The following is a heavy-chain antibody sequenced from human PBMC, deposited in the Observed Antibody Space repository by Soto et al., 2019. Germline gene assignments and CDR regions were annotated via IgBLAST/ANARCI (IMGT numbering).Heavy chain of an antibody. D-gene: IGHD3-10*01. CDR3: ARGPVARGYYYGMDV. V-gene: IGHV4-59*12. CDR2: IYYSGST. CDR1: GGSISSYY. J-gene: IGHJ6*02. Sequence: SETLSLTCTVSGGSISSYYWSWIRQPPGKGLEWIGYIYYSGSTNYNPSLKSRVTISVDTSKNQFSLKLSSVTAADTAVYYCARGPVARGYYYGMDVWGQGTAVTVSS.